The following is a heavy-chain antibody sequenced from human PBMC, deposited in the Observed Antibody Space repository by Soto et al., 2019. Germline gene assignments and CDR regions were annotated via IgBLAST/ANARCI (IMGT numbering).Heavy chain of an antibody. D-gene: IGHD6-19*01. CDR3: ARDATYTAGWYFEH. Sequence: QVQLVQSGAEVKKRGASVKVSCKASGYMFNSYGMSWLRQAPGQGLEWIGWISGYNGKTDLAQKLQGRVTMNTEASTSTVYMELTRLRLDDTALYYCARDATYTAGWYFEHWGQGTLVTVPS. CDR2: ISGYNGKT. CDR1: GYMFNSYG. V-gene: IGHV1-18*01. J-gene: IGHJ4*02.